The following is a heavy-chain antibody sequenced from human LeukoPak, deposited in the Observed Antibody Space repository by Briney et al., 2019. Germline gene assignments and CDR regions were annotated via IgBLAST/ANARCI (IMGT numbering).Heavy chain of an antibody. J-gene: IGHJ4*02. Sequence: PSETLSLTCAVSGYSISSGYYWGWIRQPPGKGLEWIGSIYHSGSTYYNPSLKSRVTMSVDTSKNQFSLKLSSVTAADTAVYYCARLSSGSYYVIDYWGQGTLVTVSS. CDR3: ARLSSGSYYVIDY. D-gene: IGHD1-26*01. V-gene: IGHV4-38-2*01. CDR2: IYHSGST. CDR1: GYSISSGYY.